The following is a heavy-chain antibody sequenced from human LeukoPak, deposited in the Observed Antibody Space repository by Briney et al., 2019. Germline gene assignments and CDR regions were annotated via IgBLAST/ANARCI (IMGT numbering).Heavy chain of an antibody. CDR2: IYYSGST. J-gene: IGHJ6*02. CDR3: ARDYSGIVGATTGYYYYGMDV. V-gene: IGHV4-59*01. D-gene: IGHD1-26*01. Sequence: SETLSLTCTVSGGSISSYYWSWIRQPLGKGLEWIWYIYYSGSTNYNPSLKSRVNISVDTSKNQFSLKLSSVTAADTAVYYCARDYSGIVGATTGYYYYGMDVWGQGTTVTVSS. CDR1: GGSISSYY.